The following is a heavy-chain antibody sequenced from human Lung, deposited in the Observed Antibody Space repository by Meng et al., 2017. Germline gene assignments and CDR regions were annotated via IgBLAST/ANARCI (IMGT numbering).Heavy chain of an antibody. D-gene: IGHD6-25*01. CDR2: INPKSGDT. Sequence: QVQLVQSGDEVKKPGASVKVSCKPSGYNFPDYYRHWVRRAPGQGLEWMGRINPKSGDTHYAQKFQARVTMTGDTSISTAYMELSGLRSDDTAMYYCARDEDISAAGKLFGDYWGQGTLVTVSS. CDR1: GYNFPDYY. V-gene: IGHV1-2*06. J-gene: IGHJ4*02. CDR3: ARDEDISAAGKLFGDY.